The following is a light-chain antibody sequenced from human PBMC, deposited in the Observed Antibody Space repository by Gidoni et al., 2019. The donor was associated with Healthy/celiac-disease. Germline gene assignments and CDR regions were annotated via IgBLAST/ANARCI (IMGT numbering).Light chain of an antibody. CDR2: GAS. CDR1: QSVSSSY. CDR3: QQYGSSWT. Sequence: EIVLTQSPGTLSLSPGERATLSCRASQSVSSSYLAWYQQKPGQAPRLLIYGASSSATGIPDMFSGSGSGTDFTLTISRLEPEDFAVYYCQQYGSSWTFGQXTKVEIK. V-gene: IGKV3-20*01. J-gene: IGKJ1*01.